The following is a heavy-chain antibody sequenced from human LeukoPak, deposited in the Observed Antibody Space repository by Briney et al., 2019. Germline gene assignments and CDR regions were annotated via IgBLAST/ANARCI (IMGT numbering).Heavy chain of an antibody. J-gene: IGHJ4*02. CDR2: INTDGSIT. D-gene: IGHD2-21*01. V-gene: IGHV3-74*01. CDR1: GFTFSSYS. CDR3: ARGLIGNSDY. Sequence: GGSLRLSCAASGFTFSSYSMNWVRQAPGKGLEWVSRINTDGSITTYADSVKGRFTISRDNAKNTLYLQMNSLRAEDTAVYYCARGLIGNSDYWGQGTLVTVSS.